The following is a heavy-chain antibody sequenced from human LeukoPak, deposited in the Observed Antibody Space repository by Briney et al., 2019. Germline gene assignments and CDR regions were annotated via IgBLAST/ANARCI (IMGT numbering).Heavy chain of an antibody. CDR3: ARDPSLAYCGGDCYAI. D-gene: IGHD2-21*02. CDR1: GGSFSGYY. J-gene: IGHJ3*02. CDR2: IYYSGST. Sequence: NPSETLSLTCAVYGGSFSGYYWTWIRQPPGKGLEWIGSIYYSGSTYYNPSLKSRVTISVDTSKNQFSLKLSSVTAADTAVYYCARDPSLAYCGGDCYAIWGQGTMVTVSS. V-gene: IGHV4-34*01.